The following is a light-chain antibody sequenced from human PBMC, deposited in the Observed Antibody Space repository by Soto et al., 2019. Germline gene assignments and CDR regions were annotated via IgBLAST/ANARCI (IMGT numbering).Light chain of an antibody. V-gene: IGKV3-20*01. J-gene: IGKJ5*01. CDR3: QQHETLIT. CDR1: QSLSSSY. CDR2: GAF. Sequence: IVLTDALVTLSLSQGERATLSWRASQSLSSSYFAWYQHKPGQGPRLLIYGAFTRATGIPDRFSGSGSGTDFTLTISRLKPEDFAVYYCQQHETLITFRQGTRLEI.